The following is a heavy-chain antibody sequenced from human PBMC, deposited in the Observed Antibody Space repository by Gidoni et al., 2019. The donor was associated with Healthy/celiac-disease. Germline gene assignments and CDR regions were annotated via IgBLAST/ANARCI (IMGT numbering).Heavy chain of an antibody. CDR2: ISGSGGST. CDR1: GLTFSSYA. CDR3: ARLTTTVVMHFDY. J-gene: IGHJ4*02. D-gene: IGHD4-17*01. V-gene: IGHV3-23*04. Sequence: VQLVESGGGLVQPGGSLRISCAASGLTFSSYAMSWVRQAPGKGLEWVSAISGSGGSTYYADSVKGRFTISRDNSKNTLYLQMNSLRAEDTAVYYCARLTTTVVMHFDYWGQGTLVTVSS.